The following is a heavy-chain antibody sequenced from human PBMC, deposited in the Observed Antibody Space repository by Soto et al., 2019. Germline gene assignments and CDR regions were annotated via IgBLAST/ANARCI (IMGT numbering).Heavy chain of an antibody. CDR3: ARQSGYDYHLYYYYGMDV. CDR2: IYPGDSDT. D-gene: IGHD5-12*01. Sequence: PGESLKISCKGSGYSLTSYWIGWVRQMPGKGLEWMGIIYPGDSDTRYSPSFQGQVTISADKYISTAYLQWSSLKASDTAMYYCARQSGYDYHLYYYYGMDVWGQGTTVTVSS. V-gene: IGHV5-51*01. CDR1: GYSLTSYW. J-gene: IGHJ6*02.